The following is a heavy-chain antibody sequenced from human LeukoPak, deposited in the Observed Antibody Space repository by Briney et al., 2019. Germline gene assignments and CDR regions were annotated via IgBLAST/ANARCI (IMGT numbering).Heavy chain of an antibody. CDR3: ARGRITGHNYSYYMDV. CDR1: GGSFSGYY. J-gene: IGHJ6*03. V-gene: IGHV4-34*01. D-gene: IGHD1-20*01. CDR2: INHSGST. Sequence: SETLSLTCAVYGGSFSGYYWCWIRQPPGKGLECIGEINHSGSTDYNPSLKSGVTISVDTSKNQFSLKLSSVTAADTAVYYCARGRITGHNYSYYMDVWGKGTTVTVSS.